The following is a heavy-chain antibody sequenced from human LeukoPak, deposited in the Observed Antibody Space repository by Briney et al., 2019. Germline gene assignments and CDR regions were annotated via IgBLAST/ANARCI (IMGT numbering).Heavy chain of an antibody. V-gene: IGHV3-21*01. CDR1: GFTFSSYS. D-gene: IGHD3-10*01. Sequence: GGSLRLSCAASGFTFSSYSMNWVRQAPGKGLEWVSSISSSSSYIYYADSVRGRFTISRDNAKNSLYLQMNSLRAEDTAVYYCARDVMVRGVIPAGMDVWGKGTTVTVSS. J-gene: IGHJ6*03. CDR3: ARDVMVRGVIPAGMDV. CDR2: ISSSSSYI.